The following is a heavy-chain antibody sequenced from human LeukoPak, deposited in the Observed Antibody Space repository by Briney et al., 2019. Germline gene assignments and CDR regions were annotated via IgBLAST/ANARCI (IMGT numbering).Heavy chain of an antibody. CDR2: ISSSSSYI. Sequence: GGSLRLSCAASGFTFSSYAMPWVRQAPGKGLEWVSSISSSSSYIYYADSVKGRFTISRDNAKNSLYLQMNSLRAEDTAVYYCASYLTIFGVVINYWGQGTLVTVSS. J-gene: IGHJ4*02. CDR1: GFTFSSYA. V-gene: IGHV3-21*01. CDR3: ASYLTIFGVVINY. D-gene: IGHD3-3*01.